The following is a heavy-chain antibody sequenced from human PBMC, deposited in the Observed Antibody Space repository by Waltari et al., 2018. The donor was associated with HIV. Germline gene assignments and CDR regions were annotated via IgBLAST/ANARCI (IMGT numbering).Heavy chain of an antibody. Sequence: EVQLLESGGGLVQPGGSPRLSGAASGFPFSSYPMSWVRQAPGKGLEWVSGITGSGGNTYYADSVKGRFTISRDNSKNTLYLQMNSLRAEDTAVYYCARDGHYYDSRPLDYWGQGTLVTVSS. CDR3: ARDGHYYDSRPLDY. J-gene: IGHJ4*02. CDR2: ITGSGGNT. CDR1: GFPFSSYP. V-gene: IGHV3-23*01. D-gene: IGHD3-22*01.